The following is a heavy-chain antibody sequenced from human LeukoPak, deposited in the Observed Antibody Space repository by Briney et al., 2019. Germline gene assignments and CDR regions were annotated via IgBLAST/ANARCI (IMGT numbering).Heavy chain of an antibody. CDR2: FSGSGTGT. Sequence: GGSLRLSCAASGFTFSTYAMGWVRQAPGKGLEWVSAFSGSGTGTYYADSVKGRFTISRDNTKNSLYLQMNGLRAEDTAVYYCASGDDCDYWGQGTLVTVSS. CDR1: GFTFSTYA. J-gene: IGHJ4*02. V-gene: IGHV3-23*01. CDR3: ASGDDCDY. D-gene: IGHD7-27*01.